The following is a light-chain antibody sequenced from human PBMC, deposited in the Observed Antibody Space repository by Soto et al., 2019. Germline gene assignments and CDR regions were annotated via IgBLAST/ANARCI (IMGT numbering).Light chain of an antibody. Sequence: DIQMTQSPSSLSASVGDRVTITCQASQDISNYLNWYQQKPGKARKLLIYDASNLETGVPSRFSGSGSGTDFTFTISRLQPEDIATYYCLQCDNLPITFGGGTKVEIK. J-gene: IGKJ4*01. CDR1: QDISNY. V-gene: IGKV1-33*01. CDR3: LQCDNLPIT. CDR2: DAS.